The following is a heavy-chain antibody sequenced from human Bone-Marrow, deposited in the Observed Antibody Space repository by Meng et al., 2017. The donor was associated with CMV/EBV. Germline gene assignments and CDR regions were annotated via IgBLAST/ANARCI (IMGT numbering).Heavy chain of an antibody. CDR2: SRNKAKSYST. Sequence: GESLKISCAASGFTFSDYYMSRIRQAPGKGLEWVGRSRNKAKSYSTDYAASVKGRFTISRDDSQNSLYQQMNSLKTEDTAVYYCARDSAGDYWGQGTLVTVSS. V-gene: IGHV3-72*01. CDR1: GFTFSDYY. CDR3: ARDSAGDY. J-gene: IGHJ4*02.